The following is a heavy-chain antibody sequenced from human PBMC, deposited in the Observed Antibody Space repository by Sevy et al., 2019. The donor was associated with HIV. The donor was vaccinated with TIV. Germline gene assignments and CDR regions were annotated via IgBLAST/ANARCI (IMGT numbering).Heavy chain of an antibody. V-gene: IGHV4-38-2*02. CDR2: IYGNGST. CDR1: GYSISSGYN. J-gene: IGHJ5*02. Sequence: SETLSLTCTVSGYSISSGYNWGWIRQSPGKGEGWTGNIYGNGSTYYSPSLKSRISMSVDTSKNQFSLRLSSVTAADTAVYCCARVLVSWNWFDPWGQGTLVTVSS. D-gene: IGHD6-6*01. CDR3: ARVLVSWNWFDP.